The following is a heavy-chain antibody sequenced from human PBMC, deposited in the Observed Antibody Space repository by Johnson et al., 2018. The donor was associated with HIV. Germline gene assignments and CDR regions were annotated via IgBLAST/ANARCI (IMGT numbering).Heavy chain of an antibody. D-gene: IGHD6-19*01. CDR1: GFTFSSYA. Sequence: QVQLVESGGGVVQPGRSLRLSCAASGFTFSSYAMHWVRQAPGKGLEWVAVISYDGSNKYYADSVKGRFTISRDNSKNTLYLQMNSLRAEDTAVCYCAKDREWLVPTPLDAFDIWVQATMVTVSS. CDR3: AKDREWLVPTPLDAFDI. CDR2: ISYDGSNK. V-gene: IGHV3-30-3*01. J-gene: IGHJ3*02.